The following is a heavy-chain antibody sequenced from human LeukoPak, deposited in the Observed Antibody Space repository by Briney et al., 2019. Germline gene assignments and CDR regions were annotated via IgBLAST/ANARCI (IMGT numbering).Heavy chain of an antibody. J-gene: IGHJ4*02. CDR2: TYYRSKWYN. CDR3: AKGGKWDVTPFDY. D-gene: IGHD1-26*01. Sequence: SQTLSLTCGISGDSVSSNSAAWNWIRQSPSRGLEWLGRTYYRSKWYNDYAVSVKSRIIIKPDTSKNQFSLQLTSVTPEDTAMYYCAKGGKWDVTPFDYWGQGTLVTVSS. V-gene: IGHV6-1*01. CDR1: GDSVSSNSAA.